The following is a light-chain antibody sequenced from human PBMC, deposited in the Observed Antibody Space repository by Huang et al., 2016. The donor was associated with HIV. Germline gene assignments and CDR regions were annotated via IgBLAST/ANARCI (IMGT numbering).Light chain of an antibody. V-gene: IGKV3-15*01. CDR2: VAS. CDR1: QSVNSN. J-gene: IGKJ2*01. CDR3: QHYNNWPYT. Sequence: EIEMTQSPATLSVSPGERATLSCRASQSVNSNLAWYQQKPGQAPRLRIFVASTRATGIPARFSGSGSGTEFTLTISSLQSEDFAVYYCQHYNNWPYTFGQGAKVEI.